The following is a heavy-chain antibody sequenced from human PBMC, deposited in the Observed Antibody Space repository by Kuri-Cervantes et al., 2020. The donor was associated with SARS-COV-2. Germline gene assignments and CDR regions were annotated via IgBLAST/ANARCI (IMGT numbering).Heavy chain of an antibody. J-gene: IGHJ6*03. CDR3: AKAYGFLRYIYYMDV. V-gene: IGHV4-34*01. CDR2: VNHRGST. Sequence: SETLSLTCAFYGESFSGYYWNWIRQTPGKGLEWIGEVNHRGSTNYNPYLKSRVTISVDTSSKQFSLNLSSVTTADTAVYYCAKAYGFLRYIYYMDVWGSGTTVTVSS. CDR1: GESFSGYY. D-gene: IGHD4-17*01.